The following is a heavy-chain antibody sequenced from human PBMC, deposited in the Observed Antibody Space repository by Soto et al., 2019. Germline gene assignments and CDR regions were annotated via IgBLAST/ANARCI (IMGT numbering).Heavy chain of an antibody. D-gene: IGHD5-18*01. CDR3: ARERGYSKYYYYYYGMDV. CDR2: IWYDGSNK. Sequence: QVQLVESGGGVVQPGRSLRLSCAASGFTFSSYGMHWVRQAPGKGLEWVAVIWYDGSNKYYADTVKGRFTISRDNSKNMLYLQMNSLRAEDTAVYYCARERGYSKYYYYYYGMDVWGQGTTVTVSS. CDR1: GFTFSSYG. V-gene: IGHV3-33*01. J-gene: IGHJ6*02.